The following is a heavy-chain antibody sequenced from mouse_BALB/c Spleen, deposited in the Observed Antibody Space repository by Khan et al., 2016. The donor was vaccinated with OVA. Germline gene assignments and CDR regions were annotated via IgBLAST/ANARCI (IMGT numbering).Heavy chain of an antibody. CDR2: INPSTGYT. D-gene: IGHD1-1*02. Sequence: VQLVESGAELANPGASVKMSCKASGYTFTSYWMHWVKQRPGQGLEWIGFINPSTGYTEYNQKFKDKATLTTDTSSSTAYMQLSSLPFEDSAVYYSTRRGLVGIFVYWGQGTLVTVSA. CDR1: GYTFTSYW. J-gene: IGHJ3*01. CDR3: TRRGLVGIFVY. V-gene: IGHV1-7*01.